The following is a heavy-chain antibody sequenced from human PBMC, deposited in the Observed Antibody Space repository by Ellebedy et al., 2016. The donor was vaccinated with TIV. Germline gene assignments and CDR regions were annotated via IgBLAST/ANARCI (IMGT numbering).Heavy chain of an antibody. J-gene: IGHJ4*02. CDR2: IYPGDSEA. D-gene: IGHD1-26*01. V-gene: IGHV5-51*01. CDR1: GYSFTTYW. Sequence: PGGSLRLSCTGSGYSFTTYWIGWVRQMPGKGLEWMGTIYPGDSEATYSTSFQGQVTISVGKSISTAYLQMRSLKASDTAMYYCARHPHLGSHRFDFWGQGTLVTVSS. CDR3: ARHPHLGSHRFDF.